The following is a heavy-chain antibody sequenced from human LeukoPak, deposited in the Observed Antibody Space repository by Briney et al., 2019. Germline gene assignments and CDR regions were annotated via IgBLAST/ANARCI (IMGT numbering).Heavy chain of an antibody. CDR2: IYYSGST. V-gene: IGHV4-59*01. D-gene: IGHD1-26*01. J-gene: IGHJ5*02. Sequence: SETLSLTCTVSGGSISSYYWSWIRQPPGKGLEWIGYIYYSGSTNYNPSLKSRVTISLDTSKNQFSLKLTSVSAADTAVYYCAREGGSYYHWFDPWGQGTLVTVSS. CDR1: GGSISSYY. CDR3: AREGGSYYHWFDP.